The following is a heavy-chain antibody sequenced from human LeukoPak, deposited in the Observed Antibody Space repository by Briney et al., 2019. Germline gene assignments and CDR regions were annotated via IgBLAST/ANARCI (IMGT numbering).Heavy chain of an antibody. J-gene: IGHJ4*02. CDR1: GYTFPSYF. V-gene: IGHV1-46*01. CDR2: INPTGGST. D-gene: IGHD6-6*01. Sequence: ASVTVSCKASGYTFPSYFMHWVRQAPGQGLEWMGIINPTGGSTTYAQKFQGRVTMTRDTSTSTVYMELSSLRSDDTAVYYCARTAVRRFDYWGQGTLVTVSS. CDR3: ARTAVRRFDY.